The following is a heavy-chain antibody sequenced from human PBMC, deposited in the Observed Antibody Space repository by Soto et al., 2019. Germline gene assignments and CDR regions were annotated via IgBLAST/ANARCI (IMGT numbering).Heavy chain of an antibody. CDR3: ARVPEVPAERGYMDV. CDR2: ISSSSSTI. V-gene: IGHV3-48*01. CDR1: GFTFSSYS. Sequence: GESLKISCAASGFTFSSYSMNWVRQAPGKGLEWVSYISSSSSTIYYADSVKGRFTISRDNAKNSLYLQMNSLRAEDTAVYYCARVPEVPAERGYMDVWGKGTTVTVSS. J-gene: IGHJ6*03. D-gene: IGHD2-2*01.